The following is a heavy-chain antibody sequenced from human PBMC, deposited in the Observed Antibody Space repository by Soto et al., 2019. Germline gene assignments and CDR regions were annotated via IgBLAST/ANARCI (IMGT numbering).Heavy chain of an antibody. D-gene: IGHD6-13*01. Sequence: GESLKISCKGSGYSFTSYWISWVRQMPGKGLEWMGRIDPSDSYTNYSPSFQGHVTISANKSISTAYLQWSSLKASDTAMYYCASTPAGGSSSWYYFDYWGQGTLVTVSS. V-gene: IGHV5-10-1*01. CDR3: ASTPAGGSSSWYYFDY. CDR1: GYSFTSYW. J-gene: IGHJ4*02. CDR2: IDPSDSYT.